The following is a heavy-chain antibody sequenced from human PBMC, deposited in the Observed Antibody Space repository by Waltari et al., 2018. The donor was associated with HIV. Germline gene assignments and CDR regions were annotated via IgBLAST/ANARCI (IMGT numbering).Heavy chain of an antibody. J-gene: IGHJ3*02. CDR3: ASTLAASGKGAFDI. V-gene: IGHV7-4-1*02. D-gene: IGHD3-10*01. Sequence: QVQQVQSGSELKKPGASVKVSCTASGYTFITYAIIWLRQAPGQGREWMGWINTNTGNPTYAQGFTGRFVFSLDTSVSTAYLQISSLKAEDTAVYYCASTLAASGKGAFDIWGQGTMVTVSS. CDR1: GYTFITYA. CDR2: INTNTGNP.